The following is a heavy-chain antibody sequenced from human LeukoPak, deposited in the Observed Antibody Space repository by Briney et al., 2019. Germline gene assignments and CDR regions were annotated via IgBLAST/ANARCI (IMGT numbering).Heavy chain of an antibody. Sequence: ASVKVSCKASGYTFTGYYMHWVRQAPGQGLEWMGWINPNSGGTNYAQNFQGRVTMTGDTSITTTYMELGRLTSDDTAMYYCARVPLTLSPGSDYWGQGTLVTVSS. V-gene: IGHV1-2*02. CDR3: ARVPLTLSPGSDY. CDR2: INPNSGGT. CDR1: GYTFTGYY. J-gene: IGHJ4*02. D-gene: IGHD3-10*02.